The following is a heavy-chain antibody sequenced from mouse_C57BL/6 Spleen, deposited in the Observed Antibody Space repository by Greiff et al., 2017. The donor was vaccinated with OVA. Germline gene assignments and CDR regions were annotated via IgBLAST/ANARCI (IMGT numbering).Heavy chain of an antibody. V-gene: IGHV5-4*01. J-gene: IGHJ3*01. CDR1: GFTFSSYA. D-gene: IGHD1-1*01. CDR3: ARDTTGVEGGFAY. CDR2: ISDGGSYT. Sequence: VQLKQSGGGLVKPGGSLKLSCAASGFTFSSYAMCWVRQTPEKRLEWVATISDGGSYTYYPDNVKGRFTISRDNAKNNLYLQKSHLRSEDTAMYYCARDTTGVEGGFAYWGQGTLVTVSA.